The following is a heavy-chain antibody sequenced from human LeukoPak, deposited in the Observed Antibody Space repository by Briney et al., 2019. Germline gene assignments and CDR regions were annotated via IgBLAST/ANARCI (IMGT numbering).Heavy chain of an antibody. CDR2: IIPILGIA. D-gene: IGHD2-15*01. Sequence: SVKVSCKASGGTFSSYAISWVRQAPGQGLEWMGRIIPILGIANYAQKFQGRVTITADKSTSTAYMELSSLRSEDTAVYYCARSLVVVAATRWLPVYGMDVWAKGPRSPSP. CDR3: ARSLVVVAATRWLPVYGMDV. V-gene: IGHV1-69*04. J-gene: IGHJ6*02. CDR1: GGTFSSYA.